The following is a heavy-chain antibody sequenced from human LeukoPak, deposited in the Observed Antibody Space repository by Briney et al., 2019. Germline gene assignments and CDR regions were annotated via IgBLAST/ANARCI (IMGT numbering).Heavy chain of an antibody. CDR1: GLTFSSYW. CDR3: TRVSGGYDMSDY. CDR2: IKQDGSEK. J-gene: IGHJ4*02. V-gene: IGHV3-7*03. Sequence: GGSLRLSCAASGLTFSSYWMSWVRQAPGKGLEWVANIKQDGSEKYYVDSVKGRFTISRDNAKNSLYLQMNTLRADDTAVYYCTRVSGGYDMSDYWGQGTLVTVSS. D-gene: IGHD3-9*01.